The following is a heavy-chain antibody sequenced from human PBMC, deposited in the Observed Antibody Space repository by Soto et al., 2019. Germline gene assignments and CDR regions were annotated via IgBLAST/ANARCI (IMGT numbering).Heavy chain of an antibody. CDR3: ARVSDSSSWYAGGYNWFDP. CDR2: ISAYNGNT. CDR1: GYTFTSYG. Sequence: ASVKVSCKASGYTFTSYGISWVRQAPGQGLEWMGWISAYNGNTNYAQKLQGRVTMTTDTSTSTAYMELRSLRSDDTAVYYCARVSDSSSWYAGGYNWFDPWGRGTLVTVSS. V-gene: IGHV1-18*01. D-gene: IGHD6-13*01. J-gene: IGHJ5*02.